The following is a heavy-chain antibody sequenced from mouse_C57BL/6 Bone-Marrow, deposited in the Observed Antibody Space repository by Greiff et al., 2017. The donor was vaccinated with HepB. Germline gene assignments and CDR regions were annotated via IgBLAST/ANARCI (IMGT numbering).Heavy chain of an antibody. CDR3: AKKGLLYCSSYDYYAMDY. J-gene: IGHJ4*01. CDR1: GFSFTSYG. Sequence: QVQLQQSGPGLVQPSQSLSITCTVSGFSFTSYGVHWVRQSPGKGLEWLGVIWRGGSTDYNAAFMSRLSITKDNSKSQVFFKMNSLQADDTAIYYCAKKGLLYCSSYDYYAMDYWGQGTSVTVSS. V-gene: IGHV2-5*01. CDR2: IWRGGST. D-gene: IGHD1-1*01.